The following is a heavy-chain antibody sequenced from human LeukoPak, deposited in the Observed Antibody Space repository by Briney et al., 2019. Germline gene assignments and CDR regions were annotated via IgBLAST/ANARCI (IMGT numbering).Heavy chain of an antibody. CDR3: ANSGSYYLNY. CDR1: GFTVSSNY. CDR2: IGSSGSTI. Sequence: GGSLRLSCAASGFTVSSNYMSWVRQAPGKGLEWVSHIGSSGSTIYYADSVKGRFTISRDNAKNSLYLQMNSLRAEDTAVYYCANSGSYYLNYWGQGTLVTVSS. V-gene: IGHV3-11*01. D-gene: IGHD1-26*01. J-gene: IGHJ4*02.